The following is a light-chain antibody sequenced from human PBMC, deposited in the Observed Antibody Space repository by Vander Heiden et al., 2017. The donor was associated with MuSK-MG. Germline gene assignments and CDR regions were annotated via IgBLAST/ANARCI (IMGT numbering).Light chain of an antibody. CDR3: NSRDSSGNHVV. J-gene: IGLJ2*01. Sequence: STELTLATAVSVALGQRVRVTCRGDSLRSYYAKWYQQKLVQAPVLGTYDKNNRPSGIPIRFSGSSSGNTDSLTITGAQAEDEADYDCNSRDSSGNHVVFGGGTKLTVL. CDR2: DKN. CDR1: SLRSYY. V-gene: IGLV3-19*01.